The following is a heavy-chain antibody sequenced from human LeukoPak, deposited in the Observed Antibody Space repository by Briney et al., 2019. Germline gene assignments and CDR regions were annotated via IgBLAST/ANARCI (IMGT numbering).Heavy chain of an antibody. D-gene: IGHD6-19*01. J-gene: IGHJ5*02. V-gene: IGHV1-2*02. CDR2: INPNSGGT. Sequence: GASVKVSCKASGYTFTGYYMHWVRQAPGQGLEWMGWINPNSGGTNYAQKFQGRVTTTRDTSISTAYMELSRLRSDDTAVYYCAGSSGWKYNWFDPWGQGTLVTVSS. CDR1: GYTFTGYY. CDR3: AGSSGWKYNWFDP.